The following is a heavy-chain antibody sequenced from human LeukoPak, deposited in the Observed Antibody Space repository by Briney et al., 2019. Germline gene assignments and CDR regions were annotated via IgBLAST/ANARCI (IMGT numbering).Heavy chain of an antibody. Sequence: PGRSLRLSCAASGFTFGDYAMHWVRQAPGKGLEWVSGISWNSGSIGYADSVKGRFTISRDNAKNSLYLQMNSLRAEDTALYYCAKGDYDSSGYRGRNWFDPWGQGTLVTVSS. D-gene: IGHD3-22*01. CDR1: GFTFGDYA. J-gene: IGHJ5*02. V-gene: IGHV3-9*01. CDR2: ISWNSGSI. CDR3: AKGDYDSSGYRGRNWFDP.